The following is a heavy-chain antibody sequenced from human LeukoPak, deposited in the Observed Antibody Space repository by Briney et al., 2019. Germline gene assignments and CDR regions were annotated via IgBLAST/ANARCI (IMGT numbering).Heavy chain of an antibody. CDR3: AKNREYGGGVATNTLGY. V-gene: IGHV3-23*01. Sequence: GGSLRLSCAASGFTFSSYAMSWVRQAPGKGLEWVSAISGSGGSTYYADSVKGRFTISRDNSKNTLYLQMNSLRAEDTAVYYCAKNREYGGGVATNTLGYWGQGTLVTVSS. CDR2: ISGSGGST. D-gene: IGHD5-12*01. CDR1: GFTFSSYA. J-gene: IGHJ4*02.